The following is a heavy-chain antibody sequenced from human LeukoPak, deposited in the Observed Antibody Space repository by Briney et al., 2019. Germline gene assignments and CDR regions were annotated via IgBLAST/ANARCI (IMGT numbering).Heavy chain of an antibody. V-gene: IGHV4-61*02. CDR1: GGSISSGSYY. D-gene: IGHD3-10*01. CDR2: IYTSGST. J-gene: IGHJ4*02. Sequence: PSQTLSLTCTVAGGSISSGSYYWSWIRQPAGRGLEWIGRIYTSGSTNYNPSLKSRVTISVDTSKNQFSLKLSSVTAADTAVYYCARTETTYGSGEPFDYWGQGTLVTVSS. CDR3: ARTETTYGSGEPFDY.